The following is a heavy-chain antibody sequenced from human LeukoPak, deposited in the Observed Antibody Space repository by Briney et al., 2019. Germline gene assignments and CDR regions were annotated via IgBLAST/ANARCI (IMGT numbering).Heavy chain of an antibody. CDR3: ARMAEFHAGYYFYYMAV. CDR2: IHYSGTI. D-gene: IGHD3-9*01. V-gene: IGHV4-39*07. CDR1: GGSISSNSDY. Sequence: PSETLSLTCTVSGGSISSNSDYWGWIRQSPGKGLEWIGSIHYSGTIYYNPSLKSRVTISVDTSKNQISLRLSSVTAADTAVYYCARMAEFHAGYYFYYMAVWGKGTTVTVSS. J-gene: IGHJ6*03.